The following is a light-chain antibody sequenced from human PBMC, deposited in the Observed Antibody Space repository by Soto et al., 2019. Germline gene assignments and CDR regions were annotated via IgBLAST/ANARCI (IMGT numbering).Light chain of an antibody. CDR1: SSNIGAGYA. J-gene: IGLJ3*02. CDR3: AAWDDSLNGWV. V-gene: IGLV1-44*01. Sequence: QSVLTQPPSVSGAPGQRVTISCTGSSSNIGAGYAVHWYQQLPGTAPKLLIYSNNQRPSGVPDRFSGSKSGTSASLAISGLQSEDEADYYCAAWDDSLNGWVFGGGTKLTVL. CDR2: SNN.